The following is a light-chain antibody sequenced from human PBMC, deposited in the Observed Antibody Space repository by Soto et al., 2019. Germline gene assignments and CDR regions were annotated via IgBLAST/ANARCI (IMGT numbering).Light chain of an antibody. CDR3: QHYNSYSEA. CDR1: QTISSW. CDR2: KAS. Sequence: DIQMTQSPSTLSGSVGDRVTITCRASQTISSWLAWYQQKKGKAPKILIYKASTLKSGVPSRFRGSGSGTEFTLTISSLQPDDFSTYYCQHYNSYSEAFGQGTKVDIK. J-gene: IGKJ1*01. V-gene: IGKV1-5*03.